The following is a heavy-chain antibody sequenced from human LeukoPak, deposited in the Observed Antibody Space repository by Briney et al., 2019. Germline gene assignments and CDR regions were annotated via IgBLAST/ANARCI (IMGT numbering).Heavy chain of an antibody. Sequence: SETLSLTCAVYGGSFSGYYWSWIRQPPGKGLEWIGEINHSGSTNYNPSLKSRVTISVDTSKNQFPLKLSSVTAADTAVYYCAEGVGATGFDYWGQGTLVTVSS. V-gene: IGHV4-34*01. CDR3: AEGVGATGFDY. CDR2: INHSGST. CDR1: GGSFSGYY. D-gene: IGHD1-26*01. J-gene: IGHJ4*02.